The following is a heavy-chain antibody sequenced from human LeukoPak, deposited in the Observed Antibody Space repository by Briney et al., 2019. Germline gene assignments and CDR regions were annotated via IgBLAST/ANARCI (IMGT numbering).Heavy chain of an antibody. CDR3: TVDSSGYYFSPYYFDY. Sequence: ASVKVSCKASGYTFTSYGISWVRQAPGQGLEWMGWISAYNGNTNYAQKLQGRVTMTTDTSTSTAYMELRSLRSDDTAVYYCTVDSSGYYFSPYYFDYWGQGTLVTVSS. D-gene: IGHD3-22*01. CDR1: GYTFTSYG. J-gene: IGHJ4*02. CDR2: ISAYNGNT. V-gene: IGHV1-18*01.